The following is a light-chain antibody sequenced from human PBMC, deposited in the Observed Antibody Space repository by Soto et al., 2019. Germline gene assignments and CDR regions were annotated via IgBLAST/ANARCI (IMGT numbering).Light chain of an antibody. V-gene: IGKV1-5*01. J-gene: IGKJ1*01. Sequence: IQMTQSPSTLSASVGDRVTITCRASQSVNGWLAWYQQKPGKAPKLLIYAASNLESGVPSRFSGSGSGTEFTLTISSLQPDDFATYYCQHYNSNPWTFGQGTKVEIK. CDR3: QHYNSNPWT. CDR2: AAS. CDR1: QSVNGW.